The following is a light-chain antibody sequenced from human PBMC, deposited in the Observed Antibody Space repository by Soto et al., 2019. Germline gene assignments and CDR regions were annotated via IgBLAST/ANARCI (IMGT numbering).Light chain of an antibody. V-gene: IGLV1-47*01. CDR1: SSNIGNNY. CDR2: RNK. J-gene: IGLJ2*01. CDR3: AAWDDSLSVVV. Sequence: QSVLTQPPSTSGTPGQRVTISCSGSSSNIGNNYVYWFQHLPGAAPKLLIYRNKQWPSGVPDRFSGSKSGTSASLAISGLRSEDEADYYCAAWDDSLSVVVFGGGTKLTVL.